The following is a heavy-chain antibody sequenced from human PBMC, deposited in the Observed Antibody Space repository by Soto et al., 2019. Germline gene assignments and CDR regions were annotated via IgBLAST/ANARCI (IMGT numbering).Heavy chain of an antibody. CDR2: IYPGDSDT. J-gene: IGHJ6*02. Sequence: GESLKISCKGSGYSFTSYWIGWVRQMPGKGLEWMGIIYPGDSDTRYSPSFQGQVTISADKSNNTLYLHMNNLRAEDTAVYYCARSTYYDILTGSYYYYAMDVWGQGTTVTVSS. CDR1: GYSFTSYW. D-gene: IGHD3-9*01. CDR3: ARSTYYDILTGSYYYYAMDV. V-gene: IGHV5-51*01.